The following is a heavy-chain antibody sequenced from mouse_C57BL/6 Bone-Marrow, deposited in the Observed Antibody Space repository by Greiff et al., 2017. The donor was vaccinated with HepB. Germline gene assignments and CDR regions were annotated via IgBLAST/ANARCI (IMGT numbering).Heavy chain of an antibody. Sequence: QVQLQQSGTELVKPGASVKLSCKASGYTFTSYWMHWVKQRPGQGLEWIGNINPSNGGTNYNEKFKSKATLTVDKSSSTAYMQLSSLTSEDSAVYYCARWGYGLPYYFDYWGQGTTLTVSS. J-gene: IGHJ2*01. CDR2: INPSNGGT. CDR1: GYTFTSYW. V-gene: IGHV1-53*01. D-gene: IGHD1-1*01. CDR3: ARWGYGLPYYFDY.